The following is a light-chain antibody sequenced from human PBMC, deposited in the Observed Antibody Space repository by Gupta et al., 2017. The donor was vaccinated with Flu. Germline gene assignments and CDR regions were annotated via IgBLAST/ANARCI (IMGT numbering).Light chain of an antibody. V-gene: IGLV3-1*01. CDR1: NLGEKY. CDR2: QDM. CDR3: QAWDITTYVM. Sequence: SYELTQPPSVSVSPGQTASIACSGDNLGEKYVSWYQQKPGQSPVVVLYQDMRRPSGIPERFSGSNSGNTATLIISGTQAMDEAAYYCQAWDITTYVMFGGGTKLTVL. J-gene: IGLJ3*02.